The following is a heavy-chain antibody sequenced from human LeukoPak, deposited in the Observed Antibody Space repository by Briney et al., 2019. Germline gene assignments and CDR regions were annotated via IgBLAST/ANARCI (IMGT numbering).Heavy chain of an antibody. CDR3: ARAVDQDFDY. Sequence: ASVKVSCKPSGFSITDYFMHWVRQAPGQGLEWTGMINPSDGFTRQAQKFEGRVTITSDTSTSTVYMEMSSLTSEDTAVYDCARAVDQDFDYWGQGTLVTVSS. D-gene: IGHD3/OR15-3a*01. V-gene: IGHV1-46*01. CDR1: GFSITDYF. CDR2: INPSDGFT. J-gene: IGHJ4*02.